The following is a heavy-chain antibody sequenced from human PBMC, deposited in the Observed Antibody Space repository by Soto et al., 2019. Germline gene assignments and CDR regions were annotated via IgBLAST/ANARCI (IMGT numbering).Heavy chain of an antibody. CDR3: ARVYCGGDCYPTYYYYYGMDV. V-gene: IGHV4-39*01. CDR2: IYYSGST. Sequence: PSETLSLTCTVSGGSISSSSYYWGWIRQPPGKGLEWIGSIYYSGSTYYNPSLKSRVTISVDTSKNQFSLKLSSVTAADTAVYYCARVYCGGDCYPTYYYYYGMDVWGQGTTVTVSS. CDR1: GGSISSSSYY. D-gene: IGHD2-21*02. J-gene: IGHJ6*02.